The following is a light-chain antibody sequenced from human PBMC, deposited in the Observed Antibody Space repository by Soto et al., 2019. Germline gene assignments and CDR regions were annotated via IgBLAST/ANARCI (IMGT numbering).Light chain of an antibody. Sequence: QSALTQPPSASGSPGQSVTISCTGTSSDVGAYNYVSWYQQHAGKAPKLVIYEVTKRPSGVPDRFSGSKSANTASLAVSGLQAEDGADYYCRSFASSNTLVFGGGTKLTVL. J-gene: IGLJ3*02. CDR1: SSDVGAYNY. CDR2: EVT. V-gene: IGLV2-8*01. CDR3: RSFASSNTLV.